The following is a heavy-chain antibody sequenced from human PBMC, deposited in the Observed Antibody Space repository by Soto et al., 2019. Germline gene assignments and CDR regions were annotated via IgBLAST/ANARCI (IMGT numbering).Heavy chain of an antibody. CDR2: INWNSGSI. CDR1: GFTFDDYA. D-gene: IGHD6-13*01. V-gene: IGHV3-9*01. Sequence: EVQLVESGGGLVQPGRSLRLSCAASGFTFDDYAMHWVRQVPGKGLEWVSGINWNSGSIGNGDSVKGRFAISRDNAKNSLHLQMNSLSAEDPAFYYCVKDESINWYSGHFRHWGQGTLVTVSS. J-gene: IGHJ1*01. CDR3: VKDESINWYSGHFRH.